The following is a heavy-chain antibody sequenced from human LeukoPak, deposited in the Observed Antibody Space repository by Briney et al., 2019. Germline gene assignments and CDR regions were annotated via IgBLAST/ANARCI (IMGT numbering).Heavy chain of an antibody. D-gene: IGHD2-2*01. CDR2: ISSNGGST. Sequence: LGGSLRLSCSASGFTFSSYAMHWVRQAPGKGLEYVSAISSNGGSTYYADSVKGRFTISRDNSKNTLYLQMSSLRTEDTAVYYCARDEYLWVVIQLGLFDYWGQGALVTVSS. CDR1: GFTFSSYA. CDR3: ARDEYLWVVIQLGLFDY. J-gene: IGHJ4*02. V-gene: IGHV3-64D*09.